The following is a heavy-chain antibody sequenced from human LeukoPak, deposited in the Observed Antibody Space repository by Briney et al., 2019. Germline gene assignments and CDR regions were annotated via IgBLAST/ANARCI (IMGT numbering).Heavy chain of an antibody. CDR1: GFVFSSRG. J-gene: IGHJ4*02. D-gene: IGHD3-10*02. CDR3: ARLDGPTVFVYYLDF. CDR2: ISPRGETI. V-gene: IGHV3-48*01. Sequence: GGSLRLSCVTSGFVFSSRGMVWARQAPGNGLEWVSYISPRGETIYYADSVKGRFTVSRDNAKSSMFLQMESLRVEDTAKYYCARLDGPTVFVYYLDFWGQGTLATVSS.